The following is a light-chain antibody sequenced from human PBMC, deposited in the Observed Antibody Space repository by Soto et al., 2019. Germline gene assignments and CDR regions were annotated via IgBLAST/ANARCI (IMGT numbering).Light chain of an antibody. V-gene: IGKV3-20*01. CDR1: QNIKSNY. CDR3: QQYGTSLRGT. Sequence: EIVMTQSPATLSVSPGERATLSCRGSQNIKSNYLAWYRQNPGQAPRLLIYGASNRAAGVPDRFSGSGSGTDFTLTITRLEPEDFAVYYCQQYGTSLRGTFGQGTKVDIK. J-gene: IGKJ1*01. CDR2: GAS.